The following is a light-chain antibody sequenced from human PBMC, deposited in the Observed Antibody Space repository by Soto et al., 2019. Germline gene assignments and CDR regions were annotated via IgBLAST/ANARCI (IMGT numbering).Light chain of an antibody. Sequence: EIAMTQSPATLSVSPGERATLSCRASQSISSNLAWYQQKPGQAPRLLIYGATTRATDIPARFSGSGSGTEFTLTISSLQSEDVAVYYCQQYNDWPPKYTFGQGTKLEIK. CDR3: QQYNDWPPKYT. CDR1: QSISSN. CDR2: GAT. J-gene: IGKJ2*01. V-gene: IGKV3-15*01.